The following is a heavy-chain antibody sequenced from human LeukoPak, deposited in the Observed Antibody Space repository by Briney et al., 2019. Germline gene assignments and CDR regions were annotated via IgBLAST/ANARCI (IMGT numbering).Heavy chain of an antibody. V-gene: IGHV3-11*01. CDR1: GFTFSDYY. D-gene: IGHD5-18*01. J-gene: IGHJ4*02. CDR3: AKGNGYSYGRYYFDY. Sequence: GGSLRLSCAASGFTFSDYYMSWIRQAPGKGLEYVSYITNSGSDIYYADSVKGRFTISRDNAKNSLYLQVNSLRAEDTAVYYCAKGNGYSYGRYYFDYWGQGTLVTVSS. CDR2: ITNSGSDI.